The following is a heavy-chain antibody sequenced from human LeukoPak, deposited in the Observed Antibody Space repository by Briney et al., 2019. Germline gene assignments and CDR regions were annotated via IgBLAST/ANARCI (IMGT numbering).Heavy chain of an antibody. Sequence: SETLSLTCTVSGYSISSGYYWGWIRQPPGKGLEWIGSIYHSGSTYYNPSLKSRVTISVDTSKNQFSLKLSSVTAADTAVYYCARAGYCSGGSCYQGPFDYWGQGTLVTVSS. CDR2: IYHSGST. J-gene: IGHJ4*02. CDR1: GYSISSGYY. CDR3: ARAGYCSGGSCYQGPFDY. D-gene: IGHD2-15*01. V-gene: IGHV4-38-2*02.